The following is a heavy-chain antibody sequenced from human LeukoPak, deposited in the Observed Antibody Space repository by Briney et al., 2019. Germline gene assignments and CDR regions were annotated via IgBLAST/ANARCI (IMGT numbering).Heavy chain of an antibody. CDR3: ARGLSIAAAGSPFDY. CDR2: IYHSGTT. D-gene: IGHD6-13*01. J-gene: IGHJ4*02. Sequence: SETLSLTCAVSGGSISSSNWWSWVRPPPGNGLEWIGEIYHSGTTNYNPSLNSRVTISVDKSKNQFSLKLSSVTAADTAVYYCARGLSIAAAGSPFDYWGQGTLVTVSS. V-gene: IGHV4-4*02. CDR1: GGSISSSNW.